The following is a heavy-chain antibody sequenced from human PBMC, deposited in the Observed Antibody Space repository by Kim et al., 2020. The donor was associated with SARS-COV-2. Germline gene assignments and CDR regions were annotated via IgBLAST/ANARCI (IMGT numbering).Heavy chain of an antibody. J-gene: IGHJ4*02. Sequence: GGSLRLSCAASGFTFSSYAMSWVRQAPGKGLEWVSLITASSSIIFYADSVKGRFTISRDNSKNTLFLEMNSLRAEDTAVYYCANDRMDHWGQGTLVTVSS. V-gene: IGHV3-23*01. CDR1: GFTFSSYA. CDR2: ITASSSII. CDR3: ANDRMDH.